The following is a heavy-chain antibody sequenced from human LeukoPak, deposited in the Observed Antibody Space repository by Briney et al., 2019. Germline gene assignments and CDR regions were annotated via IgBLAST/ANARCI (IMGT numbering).Heavy chain of an antibody. Sequence: SETLSLTCAVSGWSFSCYYLSWIRQPPGKGLEWIGEINHSGSTNYNPSLKSRVTISVDTSKNHFSLKLSSVTAADTAVYYCARGNGEIDYWGQGTLVTVSS. CDR1: GWSFSCYY. D-gene: IGHD4-17*01. CDR2: INHSGST. J-gene: IGHJ4*02. CDR3: ARGNGEIDY. V-gene: IGHV4-34*01.